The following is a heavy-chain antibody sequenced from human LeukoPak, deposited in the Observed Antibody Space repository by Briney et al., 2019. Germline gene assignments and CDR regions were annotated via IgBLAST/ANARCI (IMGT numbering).Heavy chain of an antibody. V-gene: IGHV3-48*04. D-gene: IGHD3-10*01. CDR3: ARRGWVRGVII. J-gene: IGHJ4*02. CDR2: ISSSSSTI. Sequence: GGSLRLSCAASGFTFSSYSMNWVRQAPGKGLEWVSYISSSSSTIYYADSVKGRFTISRDNAKNSLYLQMNSLRAEDTAVYYCARRGWVRGVIIWGQGTLVTVSS. CDR1: GFTFSSYS.